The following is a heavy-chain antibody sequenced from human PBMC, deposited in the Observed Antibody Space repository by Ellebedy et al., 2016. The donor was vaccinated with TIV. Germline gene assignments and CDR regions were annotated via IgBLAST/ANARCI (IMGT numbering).Heavy chain of an antibody. V-gene: IGHV3-11*01. CDR1: GFTFNDYC. J-gene: IGHJ4*02. Sequence: GESLKISCAASGFTFNDYCMGWVRQAPGKGLEWISSIPYAGSNLYYADSVKGRFTISRDNAKNSLYLQMNSLRAEDTAVYYCARVVTVGGTEHFDYWGQGTLVTVSS. CDR3: ARVVTVGGTEHFDY. D-gene: IGHD1-26*01. CDR2: IPYAGSNL.